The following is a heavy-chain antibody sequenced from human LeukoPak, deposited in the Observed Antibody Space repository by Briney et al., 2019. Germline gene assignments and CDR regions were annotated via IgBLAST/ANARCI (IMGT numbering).Heavy chain of an antibody. V-gene: IGHV3-7*01. CDR2: IKQDESAK. CDR3: ARLQWPQLRAFDI. CDR1: GFIFDNYW. D-gene: IGHD5-24*01. J-gene: IGHJ3*02. Sequence: PGGSLRLSCAASGFIFDNYWMSWVRQAPEKGLEWVANIKQDESAKYYVDSVKGRFTISGDNAKNTLYLQMDSLRADDTAVYYCARLQWPQLRAFDIWGQGTMVTVSS.